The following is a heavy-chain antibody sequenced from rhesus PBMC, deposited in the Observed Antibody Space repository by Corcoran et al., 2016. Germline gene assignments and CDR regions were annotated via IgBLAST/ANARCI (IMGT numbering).Heavy chain of an antibody. CDR1: GGSISDDYY. CDR2: IYGSGWGT. Sequence: QVQLQESGPGLVKPSETLSLTCAVSGGSISDDYYWSWIRQPPGKGLDWMVYIYGSGWGTNYNHSYKNRVTISIDTSKNQFSLKLRSVTAADTAVYYWAREVIAAAGMDYWGQGVLVTVSS. J-gene: IGHJ4*01. CDR3: AREVIAAAGMDY. D-gene: IGHD6-31*01. V-gene: IGHV4-106*01.